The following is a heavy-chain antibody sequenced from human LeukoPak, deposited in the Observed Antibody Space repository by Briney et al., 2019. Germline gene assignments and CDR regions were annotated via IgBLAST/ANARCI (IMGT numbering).Heavy chain of an antibody. V-gene: IGHV3-20*04. J-gene: IGHJ4*02. CDR1: GFTFDDYG. CDR3: ARDRGGYYDSSGYHDY. D-gene: IGHD3-22*01. CDR2: INWNGGCT. Sequence: GGSLRLSCAASGFTFDDYGMSWVRQAPGKGLEWVSGINWNGGCTGYADSVKGRFTISIDNAKNSLYLQMNSLRAEDTALYCCARDRGGYYDSSGYHDYWGQGTLVTVSS.